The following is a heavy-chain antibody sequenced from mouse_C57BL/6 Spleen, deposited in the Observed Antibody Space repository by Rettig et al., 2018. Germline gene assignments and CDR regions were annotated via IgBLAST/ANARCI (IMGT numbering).Heavy chain of an antibody. CDR3: TTDYDGAWFAY. D-gene: IGHD2-4*01. J-gene: IGHJ3*01. V-gene: IGHV14-4*01. CDR2: IDPENGDT. Sequence: LEWIGWIDPENGDTEYASKFQGKATITADTSSNTAYLQLSSLTSEDTAVYYCTTDYDGAWFAYWGQGTLVTVSA.